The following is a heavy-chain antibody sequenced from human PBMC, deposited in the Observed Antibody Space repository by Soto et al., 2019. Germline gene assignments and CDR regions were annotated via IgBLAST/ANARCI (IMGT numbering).Heavy chain of an antibody. CDR2: ISYDGSNK. V-gene: IGHV3-30-3*01. Sequence: QVQLVESGGGVVQPGRSLRLSCAASGFTFSSYAMHWVRQAPGKGLEWVAVISYDGSNKYYADSVKGRFTISRDNSKNTLYLQMNSLRAADTAVYYCARDAYYDFWSGYYTYFDYWGQGTLVTVSS. CDR3: ARDAYYDFWSGYYTYFDY. CDR1: GFTFSSYA. D-gene: IGHD3-3*01. J-gene: IGHJ4*02.